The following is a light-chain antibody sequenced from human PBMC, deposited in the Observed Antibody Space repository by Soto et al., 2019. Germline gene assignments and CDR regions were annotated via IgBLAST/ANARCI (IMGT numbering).Light chain of an antibody. CDR3: QKSYSTPLN. J-gene: IGKJ4*01. Sequence: DIQMTQSPSSLSASVGDRVTITCRASQSISSYLNWYQQKPGKAPKLLIYAASSLQSGVPSRFSGSGSGTDFTLTISSLQPEDFATYYCQKSYSTPLNCGGGNKGDIK. V-gene: IGKV1-39*01. CDR1: QSISSY. CDR2: AAS.